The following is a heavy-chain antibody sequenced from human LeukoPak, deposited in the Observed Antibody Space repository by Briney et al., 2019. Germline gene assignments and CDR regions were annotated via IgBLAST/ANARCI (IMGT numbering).Heavy chain of an antibody. V-gene: IGHV3-20*04. Sequence: GGSLRLSCAASGFTFDDYGMSWVRQAPGKGLEWVSGINWNGGSTGYADSVKGRFTISRDNAKNSLYLQMNSLRAEDTALYYCARDIKGYYDFWSGYGAIDYWGQGTLVTVSS. CDR1: GFTFDDYG. CDR3: ARDIKGYYDFWSGYGAIDY. D-gene: IGHD3-3*01. CDR2: INWNGGST. J-gene: IGHJ4*02.